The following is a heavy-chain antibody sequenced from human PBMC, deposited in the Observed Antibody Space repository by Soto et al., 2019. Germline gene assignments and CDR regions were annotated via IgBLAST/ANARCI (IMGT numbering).Heavy chain of an antibody. Sequence: EVQLLESGGGLVQPGGSLRLSCAASGFTFSSYAMSWVRQAPGKGLEWVSVISGSGDSTYYADSVRGRFTISRDNSKNTLDLQMNSLRAEDTAVYYCGKERVGGSAGPTKFYGMDVWGQGTMVTVSS. CDR2: ISGSGDST. V-gene: IGHV3-23*01. J-gene: IGHJ6*02. CDR3: GKERVGGSAGPTKFYGMDV. D-gene: IGHD3-10*01. CDR1: GFTFSSYA.